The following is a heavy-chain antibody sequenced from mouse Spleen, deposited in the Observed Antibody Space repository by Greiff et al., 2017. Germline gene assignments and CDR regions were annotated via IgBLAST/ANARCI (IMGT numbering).Heavy chain of an antibody. CDR3: ARHGNFYWYFDV. D-gene: IGHD2-1*01. J-gene: IGHJ1*01. CDR1: GFTFSDYY. CDR2: ISNGGGST. Sequence: DVMLVESGGGLVQPGGSLKLSCATSGFTFSDYYMYWVRQTPEKRLEWVAYISNGGGSTYYPDTVKGRFTISRDNAKNTLYLQMSRLKSEDTAMYYCARHGNFYWYFDVWGAGTTVTVSS. V-gene: IGHV5-12*02.